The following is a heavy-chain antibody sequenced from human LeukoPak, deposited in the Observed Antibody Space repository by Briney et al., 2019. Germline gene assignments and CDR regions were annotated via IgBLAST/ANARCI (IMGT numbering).Heavy chain of an antibody. V-gene: IGHV3-74*01. D-gene: IGHD3-16*01. CDR2: INSDGSST. CDR3: VRVSWGLSMDYFDY. J-gene: IGHJ4*02. Sequence: GGSLRLSCAASGFAFNSYWMHWVRQAPGKGLVWVSRINSDGSSTSYADSVKGRFTISRDNAKNTLYLQMNSLRAEDTAVYYCVRVSWGLSMDYFDYWGQGTLVTVSS. CDR1: GFAFNSYW.